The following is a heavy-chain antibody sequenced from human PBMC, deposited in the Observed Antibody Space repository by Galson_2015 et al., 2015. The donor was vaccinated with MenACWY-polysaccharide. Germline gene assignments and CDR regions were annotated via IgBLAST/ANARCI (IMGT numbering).Heavy chain of an antibody. J-gene: IGHJ6*02. Sequence: SLRLSCAASGFTFSTYAIHWVRQAPGKGLDWVAIISYDGTNKYYADSVKDRFTISRDNSKNTMYLQMNSLSAEDTAAYYCARTYCSRTSCYGMDVWGQGTTDTVSS. CDR1: GFTFSTYA. CDR2: ISYDGTNK. D-gene: IGHD2-2*01. V-gene: IGHV3-30-3*01. CDR3: ARTYCSRTSCYGMDV.